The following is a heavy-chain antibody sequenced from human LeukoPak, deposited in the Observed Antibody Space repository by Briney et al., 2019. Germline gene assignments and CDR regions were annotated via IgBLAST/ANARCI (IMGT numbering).Heavy chain of an antibody. CDR3: ARDSGLNAFDI. Sequence: SETLSLTCTVSGGSISSGGYYWSWIRQHPGKGLEWIGYIYYSGSTNYNPSLKSRVTISVDTSKNQFSLKLSSVTAADTAVYYCARDSGLNAFDIWGQGTMVTVSS. CDR2: IYYSGST. CDR1: GGSISSGGYY. J-gene: IGHJ3*02. V-gene: IGHV4-61*08. D-gene: IGHD3-10*01.